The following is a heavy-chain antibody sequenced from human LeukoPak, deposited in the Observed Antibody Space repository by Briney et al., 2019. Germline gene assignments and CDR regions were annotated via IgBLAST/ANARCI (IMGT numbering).Heavy chain of an antibody. Sequence: PSETLSLTCTVSGGSISSYYWSWIRQPPGKGLEWIGYIYYSGSTNYNPSLKSRVTISVDTSKNQFSLKLSSVTAADTAVYYCARAYGDRPFDYWGQGTLVTVSS. CDR1: GGSISSYY. J-gene: IGHJ4*02. D-gene: IGHD4-17*01. CDR3: ARAYGDRPFDY. CDR2: IYYSGST. V-gene: IGHV4-59*01.